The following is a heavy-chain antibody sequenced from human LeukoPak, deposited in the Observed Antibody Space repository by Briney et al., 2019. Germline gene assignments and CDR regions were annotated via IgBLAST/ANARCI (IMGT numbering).Heavy chain of an antibody. CDR2: IYYSGST. Sequence: SETLSLTCTVSGGSISSYYWSWIWQPPGKGLEWIGYIYYSGSTNYNPSLKSRVTISVDTSKNQFSLKLSSVTAADTAVYYCAREPSTWIGMDVWGKGTTVTVSS. D-gene: IGHD5-12*01. CDR3: AREPSTWIGMDV. J-gene: IGHJ6*04. V-gene: IGHV4-59*01. CDR1: GGSISSYY.